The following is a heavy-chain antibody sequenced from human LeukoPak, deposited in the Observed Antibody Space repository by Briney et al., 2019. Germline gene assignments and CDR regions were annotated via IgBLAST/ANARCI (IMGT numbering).Heavy chain of an antibody. CDR1: GGSISSYY. D-gene: IGHD3-3*01. V-gene: IGHV4-59*01. CDR3: ARSSSITIFGAVTHNWFDP. Sequence: SETLSLTCTVSGGSISSYYWSWIRQPPGKGLEWIGYIYYSGSTNYNPSLKSRVTISVDTSKNQFSLKLSSVTAADTAVYYCARSSSITIFGAVTHNWFDPWGQGTLVTVSS. J-gene: IGHJ5*02. CDR2: IYYSGST.